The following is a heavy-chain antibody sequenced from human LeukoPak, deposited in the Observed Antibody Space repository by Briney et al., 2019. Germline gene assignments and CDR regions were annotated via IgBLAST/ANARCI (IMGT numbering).Heavy chain of an antibody. CDR2: INPSGGST. J-gene: IGHJ4*02. Sequence: ASVKVSCKASGYTFTSYYMHWVRQAPGQGLEWMGIINPSGGSTSYAQKFQGRVTMTRDTSTSTVYTELSSLRSEDTAVYYCAREGVAVAGDYWGQGTLVTVSS. V-gene: IGHV1-46*01. D-gene: IGHD6-19*01. CDR1: GYTFTSYY. CDR3: AREGVAVAGDY.